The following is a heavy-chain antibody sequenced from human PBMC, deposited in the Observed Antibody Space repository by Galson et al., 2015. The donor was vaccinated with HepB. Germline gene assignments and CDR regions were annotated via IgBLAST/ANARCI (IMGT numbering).Heavy chain of an antibody. CDR2: IRSNTDGGTR. V-gene: IGHV3-15*01. CDR3: TTEIVATLSSWFDP. CDR1: GFTFTNAW. D-gene: IGHD5-12*01. Sequence: SLRLSCAASGFTFTNAWMSWVRQAPGKGLECVGRIRSNTDGGTRNYAAPVEGRFAISRDDSKRTLFLQMNSLKTEDTGVYYCTTEIVATLSSWFDPWGQGTLVTVSS. J-gene: IGHJ5*02.